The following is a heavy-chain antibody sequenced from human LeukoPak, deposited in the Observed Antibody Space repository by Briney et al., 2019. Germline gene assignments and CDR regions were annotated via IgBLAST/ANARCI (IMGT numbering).Heavy chain of an antibody. Sequence: GGSLRLSCTASGFNFSSYTMNWVRQAPGKGLEWVSSIGSYSTYIYYAVSLKGRFTISRDNAKNSLYLQMNSLRAEDTAVYYCARDLDDAFDVWGQGTMVAVPS. CDR2: IGSYSTYI. CDR3: ARDLDDAFDV. J-gene: IGHJ3*01. V-gene: IGHV3-21*01. CDR1: GFNFSSYT.